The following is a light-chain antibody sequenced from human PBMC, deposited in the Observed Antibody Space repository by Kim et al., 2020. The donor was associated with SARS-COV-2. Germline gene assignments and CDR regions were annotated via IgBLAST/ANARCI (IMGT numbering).Light chain of an antibody. CDR2: DAS. CDR1: QDIGNF. J-gene: IGKJ2*01. Sequence: ASVGDRVIVTCQASQDIGNFLNWYQQKSGKAPKLLIYDASNLEREVPSRFSGSGSGTHFTFTISSLQPEDFAIYFCQQYDAFPYTFGQGTKLEI. CDR3: QQYDAFPYT. V-gene: IGKV1-33*01.